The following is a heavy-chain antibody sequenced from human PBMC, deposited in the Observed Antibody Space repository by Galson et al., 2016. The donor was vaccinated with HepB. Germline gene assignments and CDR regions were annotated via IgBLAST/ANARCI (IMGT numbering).Heavy chain of an antibody. D-gene: IGHD1-1*01. CDR2: INQDGNEG. CDR3: ASATRGETTSY. CDR1: GFTFSNYG. V-gene: IGHV3-7*03. Sequence: SLRLSCAASGFTFSNYGMHWVRQAPGKGLEWLANINQDGNEGQYVDSVKGRFTISRDNAKNSLYLQMNSLRDEDTAVYYCASATRGETTSYWGQGTLVTVSS. J-gene: IGHJ4*02.